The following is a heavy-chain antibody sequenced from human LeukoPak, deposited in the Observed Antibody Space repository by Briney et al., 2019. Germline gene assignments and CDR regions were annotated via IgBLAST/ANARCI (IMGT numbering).Heavy chain of an antibody. CDR2: IDPSSGNT. D-gene: IGHD5-18*01. CDR1: GYALTNYY. CDR3: ATYPGPTIQGSFDY. Sequence: GASVKVSCKASGYALTNYYMSWVRQAPGQGPEWMGAIDPSSGNTQSAPKFEGRVTVTTDTSTSTVYMEMSSLRSDDTAMYYCATYPGPTIQGSFDYWGQGTLVTVSS. J-gene: IGHJ4*02. V-gene: IGHV1-46*01.